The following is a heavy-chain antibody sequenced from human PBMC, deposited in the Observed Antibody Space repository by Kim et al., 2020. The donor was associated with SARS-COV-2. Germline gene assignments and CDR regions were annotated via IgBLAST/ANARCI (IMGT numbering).Heavy chain of an antibody. J-gene: IGHJ4*02. Sequence: GGSLRLSCAASGFTFSSNGMHWVRQAPGKGLEWVAVIWYDGSNKYYADSVKGRFTISRDTSKNSLYLQMNSLRAEDTAVYYCATELVGHNTTGGYWGQG. CDR2: IWYDGSNK. V-gene: IGHV3-33*01. CDR1: GFTFSSNG. D-gene: IGHD2-8*02. CDR3: ATELVGHNTTGGY.